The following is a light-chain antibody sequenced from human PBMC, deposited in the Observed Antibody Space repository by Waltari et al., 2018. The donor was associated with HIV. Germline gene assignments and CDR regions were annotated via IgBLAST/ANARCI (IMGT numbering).Light chain of an antibody. Sequence: QSVLTQPPSVSGAPGQRVPISCTGSSPHIGAGYDVPWYQQLPGTAPKLLIYGNSNRPSGVPDRFSGSKSGTSASLAITGLQPDDETDYYCQSYDSSLSNWVFGGGTKLTVL. CDR3: QSYDSSLSNWV. J-gene: IGLJ3*02. CDR1: SPHIGAGYD. V-gene: IGLV1-40*01. CDR2: GNS.